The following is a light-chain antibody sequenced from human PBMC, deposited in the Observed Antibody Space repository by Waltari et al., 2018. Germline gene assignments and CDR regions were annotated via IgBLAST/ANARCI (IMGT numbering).Light chain of an antibody. Sequence: EIVLTQSPGTLSLSPGERATLSCRASESVSSSHLAWYQQKPGQAPSLLVYAESSRATGIPDRFSGRGSGTDFTLTISRLEPEDFAVYYCQQFGSSPFTFGGGTKVEIK. CDR3: QQFGSSPFT. CDR2: AES. CDR1: ESVSSSH. J-gene: IGKJ4*01. V-gene: IGKV3-20*01.